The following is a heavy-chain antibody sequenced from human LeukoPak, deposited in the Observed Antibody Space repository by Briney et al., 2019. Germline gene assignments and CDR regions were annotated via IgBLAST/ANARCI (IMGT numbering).Heavy chain of an antibody. V-gene: IGHV1-46*01. Sequence: ASVKVSCKASGYTFTSYYMHWVRQAPGQGLEWMGIINPSGGSTSYAQKFQGRVTMTRDMSTSTVYMELSSLRSEDTAVYYCAREYCSGTSCPKPYYYYYYMDVWGKGTTVTVSS. CDR2: INPSGGST. CDR1: GYTFTSYY. D-gene: IGHD2-2*01. J-gene: IGHJ6*03. CDR3: AREYCSGTSCPKPYYYYYYMDV.